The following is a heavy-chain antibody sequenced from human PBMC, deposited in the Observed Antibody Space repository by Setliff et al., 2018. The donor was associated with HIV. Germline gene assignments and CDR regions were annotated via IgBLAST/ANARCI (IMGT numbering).Heavy chain of an antibody. V-gene: IGHV4-34*01. Sequence: LSLTCAVYGGSFSGYYWSWIRQPPGKGLEGIGNVYHTGSTYYNPSLKSRVTISVDTSKNQFSLKLSSVIAADTAVYYCARHAAGPDGPFDYWGQGTLVTVSS. CDR3: ARHAAGPDGPFDY. CDR2: VYHTGST. CDR1: GGSFSGYY. D-gene: IGHD2-2*01. J-gene: IGHJ4*02.